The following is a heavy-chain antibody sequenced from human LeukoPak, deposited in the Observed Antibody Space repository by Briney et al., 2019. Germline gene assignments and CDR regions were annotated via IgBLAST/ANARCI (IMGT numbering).Heavy chain of an antibody. Sequence: NAGGSLRLSCAASGFTFSRYSMNWVRQAPGKGLEWVSSISGSSSSYIYYADSLKGRFTISRDNAKNSLYLQMNSLRAEDTAVYYCAELGITMIGGVWGKGTTVTISS. CDR2: ISGSSSSYI. V-gene: IGHV3-21*01. CDR3: AELGITMIGGV. CDR1: GFTFSRYS. D-gene: IGHD3-10*02. J-gene: IGHJ6*04.